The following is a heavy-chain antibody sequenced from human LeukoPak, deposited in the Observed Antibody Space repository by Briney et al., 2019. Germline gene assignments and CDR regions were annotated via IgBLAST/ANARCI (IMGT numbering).Heavy chain of an antibody. V-gene: IGHV4-34*01. CDR1: GGSFSGYY. CDR3: ARAPARLVDY. CDR2: INHSGST. J-gene: IGHJ4*02. D-gene: IGHD6-6*01. Sequence: PSETLSLTCAVSGGSFSGYYWSWIREPPGKGLEWIGEINHSGSTNYNPSLKSRVTISVDTSKNQFSLKLSSVTAADTAVYYCARAPARLVDYWGQGTLVTVSS.